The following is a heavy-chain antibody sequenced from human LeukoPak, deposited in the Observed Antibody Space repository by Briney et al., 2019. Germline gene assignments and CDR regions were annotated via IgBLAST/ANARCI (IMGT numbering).Heavy chain of an antibody. J-gene: IGHJ4*02. D-gene: IGHD2-2*01. Sequence: GGSLRLSCAAFGFTFSSYGMHWVRQAPGKGLEWVSSISSSSSYIYYADSVKGRFTISRDNAKNSLYLQMNSLRAEDTAVYYCARDDGIVVVPLGYWGQGTLVTVSS. CDR1: GFTFSSYG. CDR2: ISSSSSYI. CDR3: ARDDGIVVVPLGY. V-gene: IGHV3-21*01.